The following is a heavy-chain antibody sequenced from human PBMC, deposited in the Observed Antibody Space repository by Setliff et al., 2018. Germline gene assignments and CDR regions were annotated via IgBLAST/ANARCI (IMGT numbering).Heavy chain of an antibody. CDR3: AREGVDIRSSTDYRCYMDV. J-gene: IGHJ6*03. CDR1: GGTFRSYG. Sequence: GASVKVSCKASGGTFRSYGISWVRQAPGQGLEWMGGTIPMFGSANYAQKFQGRVTIITDEFRGTAYMELSSLRTEDTAVYYCAREGVDIRSSTDYRCYMDVWGKGTTVTVSS. D-gene: IGHD5-12*01. V-gene: IGHV1-69*05. CDR2: TIPMFGSA.